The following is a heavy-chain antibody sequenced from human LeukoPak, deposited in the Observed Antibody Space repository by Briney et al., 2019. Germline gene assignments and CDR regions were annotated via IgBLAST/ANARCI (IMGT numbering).Heavy chain of an antibody. Sequence: PSETLSLTCTVSGGSISSYYWNWIRQPPGKGLEWIGDIYDSGSTNYNPSLKSRVTISVDTSKNQFSLKLRSVTAADTAVYYCARGSHGYESCAGKLDYWGQGTLVTVSS. D-gene: IGHD3-22*01. CDR2: IYDSGST. CDR3: ARGSHGYESCAGKLDY. J-gene: IGHJ4*02. V-gene: IGHV4-59*01. CDR1: GGSISSYY.